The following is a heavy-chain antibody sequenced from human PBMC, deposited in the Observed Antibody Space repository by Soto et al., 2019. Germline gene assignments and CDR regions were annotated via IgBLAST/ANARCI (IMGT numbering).Heavy chain of an antibody. CDR2: ISSSSSYI. CDR1: GFTFSSYS. D-gene: IGHD3-16*01. Sequence: PGGSLRLSCAASGFTFSSYSMNWVRQAPGKGLEWVSSISSSSSYIYYADSVKGRFTISRDNAKNSLYLQMNSLRAEDTAVYYCARELTLRRFSWFDPWGQGTLVTVSS. J-gene: IGHJ5*02. V-gene: IGHV3-21*01. CDR3: ARELTLRRFSWFDP.